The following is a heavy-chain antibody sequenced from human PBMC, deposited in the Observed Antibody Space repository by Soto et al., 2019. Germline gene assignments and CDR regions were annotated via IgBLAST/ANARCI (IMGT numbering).Heavy chain of an antibody. CDR3: ARLGVIAAAGTDVDY. D-gene: IGHD6-13*01. Sequence: SETLSLTCAVSGGSISSSNWWSWVRQPPGKGLEWIGEIYHSGSTNYNPSLKSRVTISVDKSKNQFSLKLSSVTAADTAVYYCARLGVIAAAGTDVDYWGQGTLVTVSS. CDR2: IYHSGST. CDR1: GGSISSSNW. J-gene: IGHJ4*02. V-gene: IGHV4-4*02.